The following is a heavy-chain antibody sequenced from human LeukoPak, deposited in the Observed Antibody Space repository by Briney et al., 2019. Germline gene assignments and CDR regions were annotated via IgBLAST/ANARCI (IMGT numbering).Heavy chain of an antibody. J-gene: IGHJ4*02. CDR1: GYSISSAYY. D-gene: IGHD3-10*01. Sequence: SETLSLTCAVSGYSISSAYYWGWIRPPPGKGLEWIGSILHSGSTYYNPSLKSRVTISVDTSKNHFSLKLTSVTAADTADYYCARDRGVRGEMDFWGQGTLVTVSS. CDR2: ILHSGST. CDR3: ARDRGVRGEMDF. V-gene: IGHV4-38-2*02.